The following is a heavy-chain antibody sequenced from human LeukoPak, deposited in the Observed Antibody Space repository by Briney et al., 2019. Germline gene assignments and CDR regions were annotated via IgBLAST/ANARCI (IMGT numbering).Heavy chain of an antibody. Sequence: GGSLRLSCAASGFTFSSYGMHWVRQAPGKGLEWVAVTWYDGSNKYYADSVRGRFTISRDNSKNTLYLQMNSLRAEDTAVYYCARTDRRLIAALGGDAFDIWGQGTMVTVSS. CDR2: TWYDGSNK. V-gene: IGHV3-33*01. D-gene: IGHD6-6*01. J-gene: IGHJ3*02. CDR3: ARTDRRLIAALGGDAFDI. CDR1: GFTFSSYG.